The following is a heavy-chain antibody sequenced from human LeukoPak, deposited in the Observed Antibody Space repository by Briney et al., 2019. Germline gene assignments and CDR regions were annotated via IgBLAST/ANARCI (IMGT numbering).Heavy chain of an antibody. CDR2: IRYDGSNK. V-gene: IGHV3-30*02. D-gene: IGHD3-9*01. CDR1: GFTFSSYG. CDR3: AKHYDILTGYRAEYFQH. Sequence: GGSLRLSCAASGFTFSSYGMHWVRQAPGKGLEWVSFIRYDGSNKYYADSVKGRFTISRDNSKNTLYLQMNSLRAEDTAVYYCAKHYDILTGYRAEYFQHWGQGTLVTVSS. J-gene: IGHJ1*01.